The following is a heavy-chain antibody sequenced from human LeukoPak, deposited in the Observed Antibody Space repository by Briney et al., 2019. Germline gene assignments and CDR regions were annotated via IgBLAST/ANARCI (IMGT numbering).Heavy chain of an antibody. Sequence: SETLSLTCTVSGGSISSYYWSWIRQPPGKGLEWIGYIYYSGSTYYNPSLKSRVTISVDTSKNQFSLKLSSVTAADTAVYYCARRYKGYCSSTSCDYFDFWGQGTLVTVSS. CDR3: ARRYKGYCSSTSCDYFDF. CDR2: IYYSGST. D-gene: IGHD2-2*01. J-gene: IGHJ4*02. V-gene: IGHV4-59*04. CDR1: GGSISSYY.